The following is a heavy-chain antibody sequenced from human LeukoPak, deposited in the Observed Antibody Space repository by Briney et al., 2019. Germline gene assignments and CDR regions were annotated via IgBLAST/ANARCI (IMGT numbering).Heavy chain of an antibody. Sequence: GGSLRLSCAASGFTFSSYGMNWVRQAPGKGLEWVSSISSSSSYIYYADSVKGRFTISRDNAKNSLYLQMNSLRAEDTAVYYCARGSEANWFDPWGQGTLVTVSS. J-gene: IGHJ5*02. V-gene: IGHV3-21*01. CDR3: ARGSEANWFDP. CDR2: ISSSSSYI. CDR1: GFTFSSYG.